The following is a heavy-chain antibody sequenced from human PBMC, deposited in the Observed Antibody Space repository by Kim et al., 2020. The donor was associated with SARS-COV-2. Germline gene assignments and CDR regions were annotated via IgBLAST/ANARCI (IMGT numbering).Heavy chain of an antibody. CDR1: GYTFTGYY. D-gene: IGHD5-18*01. V-gene: IGHV1-2*02. CDR3: AREYGYPPGLGYYYYYGMDV. Sequence: ASVKVSCKASGYTFTGYYMHWVRQAPGQGLEWMGWINPNSGGTNYAQKFQGRVTMTRDTSISTAYMELSRLRSDDTAVYYCAREYGYPPGLGYYYYYGMDVWGQGTTVTVSS. CDR2: INPNSGGT. J-gene: IGHJ6*02.